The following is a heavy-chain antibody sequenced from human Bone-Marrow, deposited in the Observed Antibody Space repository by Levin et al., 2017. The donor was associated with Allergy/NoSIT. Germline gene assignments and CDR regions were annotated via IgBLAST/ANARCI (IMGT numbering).Heavy chain of an antibody. Sequence: GESLKISCAASGFTFSNYAIHWVRQAPGKGLEWVAVVLYDGSNKNFADSVRGRFTLSRDNSKNTVYLQMDSLKDEDTAVYYCARLYGFSYGYDAFEIWGQGTMVTVSS. J-gene: IGHJ3*02. CDR1: GFTFSNYA. V-gene: IGHV3-30-3*01. CDR2: VLYDGSNK. D-gene: IGHD5-18*01. CDR3: ARLYGFSYGYDAFEI.